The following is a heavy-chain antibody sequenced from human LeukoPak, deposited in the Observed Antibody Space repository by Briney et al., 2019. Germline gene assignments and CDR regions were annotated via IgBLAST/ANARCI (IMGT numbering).Heavy chain of an antibody. Sequence: PSETLSLTCTVSGGSISSSSYYWGWIRQPPGKGLEWIGSIYYSGSTYYNPSLKSRVTISVDTSKNQFSLKLSSVTAADTAVYYCARIQYSSSIAYWGQGTLVTVSS. D-gene: IGHD6-6*01. CDR2: IYYSGST. V-gene: IGHV4-39*07. CDR3: ARIQYSSSIAY. J-gene: IGHJ4*02. CDR1: GGSISSSSYY.